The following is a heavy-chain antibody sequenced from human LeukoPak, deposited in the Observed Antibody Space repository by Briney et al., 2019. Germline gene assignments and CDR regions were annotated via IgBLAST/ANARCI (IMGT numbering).Heavy chain of an antibody. Sequence: ASVKVSCKASGYTFTSSGISWVRQAPEQGLEWMGWISAYNGDTNSAQKLQGRVSMTTDTSTNTAYMELRSLRSDDTAVYYCVRDPTAAASTDDWFDPWGQGTLVTVSS. D-gene: IGHD6-13*01. CDR2: ISAYNGDT. J-gene: IGHJ5*02. V-gene: IGHV1-18*01. CDR1: GYTFTSSG. CDR3: VRDPTAAASTDDWFDP.